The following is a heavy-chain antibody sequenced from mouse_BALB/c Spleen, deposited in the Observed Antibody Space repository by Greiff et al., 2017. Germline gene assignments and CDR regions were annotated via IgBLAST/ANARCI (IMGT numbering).Heavy chain of an antibody. J-gene: IGHJ3*01. CDR3: TREGLGVWFAY. V-gene: IGHV1-5*01. CDR2: IFPGNSDT. D-gene: IGHD3-1*01. CDR1: GYTFTSYW. Sequence: EVQLQQSGTVLARPGASVKMSCKASGYTFTSYWMHWVKQRPGQGLEWIGAIFPGNSDTSYNQKFKGKAKLTAVTSTSTAYMELSSLTNEDSAVYYCTREGLGVWFAYWGQGTLVTVSA.